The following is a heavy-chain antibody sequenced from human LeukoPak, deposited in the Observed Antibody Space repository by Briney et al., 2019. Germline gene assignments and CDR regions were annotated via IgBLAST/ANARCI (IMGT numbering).Heavy chain of an antibody. J-gene: IGHJ4*02. CDR1: GYTFTGYY. Sequence: ASVKVSCKASGYTFTGYYMHWVRQAPGQGLEWMGWINPNSGGTNYAQKFQGWVTMTRDTSISTAYMELSRLRSDDTAVYYCAREAGGYYYDSSGYSDYWGQGTLVTVSS. CDR2: INPNSGGT. CDR3: AREAGGYYYDSSGYSDY. D-gene: IGHD3-22*01. V-gene: IGHV1-2*04.